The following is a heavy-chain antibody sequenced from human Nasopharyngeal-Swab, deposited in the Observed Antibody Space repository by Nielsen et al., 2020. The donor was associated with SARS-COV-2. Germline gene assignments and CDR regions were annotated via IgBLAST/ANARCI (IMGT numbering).Heavy chain of an antibody. Sequence: GESLKISCKGSGYSFTSYWIGWVRQMPGKGLEWMGIIYPGDSDTGYSPSFQGQVTISADKSISTAYLQWSSLKASDTAMYYCARRVYDSSGYPYYYYYYMDVWGKGTTVTVSS. CDR3: ARRVYDSSGYPYYYYYYMDV. CDR2: IYPGDSDT. J-gene: IGHJ6*03. D-gene: IGHD3-22*01. CDR1: GYSFTSYW. V-gene: IGHV5-51*01.